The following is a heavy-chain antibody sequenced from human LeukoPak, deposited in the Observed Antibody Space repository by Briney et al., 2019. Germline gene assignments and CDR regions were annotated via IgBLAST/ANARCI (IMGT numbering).Heavy chain of an antibody. V-gene: IGHV1-18*01. J-gene: IGHJ4*02. D-gene: IGHD3-10*01. Sequence: ASVKVSCTASGGTFSSYAISWVRQAPGQGLEWMGWISAYNGHTNSAQKLQGRVTMTTDTSTNTAYMELRSLRSDDTAVYYCARDSILWFGESAPFDYWGQGTLVTVSS. CDR3: ARDSILWFGESAPFDY. CDR1: GGTFSSYA. CDR2: ISAYNGHT.